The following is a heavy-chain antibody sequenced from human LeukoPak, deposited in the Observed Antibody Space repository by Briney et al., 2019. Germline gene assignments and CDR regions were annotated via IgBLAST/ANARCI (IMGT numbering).Heavy chain of an antibody. CDR3: AKEGSSGWIPTRHFDH. V-gene: IGHV3-23*01. CDR2: ISGSGGST. J-gene: IGHJ4*02. D-gene: IGHD6-19*01. CDR1: GITFSSYP. Sequence: GGSLRLSCAASGITFSSYPMTWVRQAPGKGLEWVSTISGSGGSTYYADSVKGRFTISRDNAKNTLSLQMSSLRAEDTAVYYCAKEGSSGWIPTRHFDHWGLGTLVAVSS.